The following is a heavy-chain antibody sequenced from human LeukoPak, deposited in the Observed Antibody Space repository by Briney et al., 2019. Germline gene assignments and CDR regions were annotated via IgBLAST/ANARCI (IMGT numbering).Heavy chain of an antibody. J-gene: IGHJ4*02. CDR2: IIPIFGTA. D-gene: IGHD3-10*01. Sequence: SVKVSCKASGGTFSSYAISWVRQAPGQGLEWMGRIIPIFGTANYAQKFQGRVTITTDESTSTANMELSSLRSEDTAVYYCARGFGPGAPFDYWGQGTLVTVSS. V-gene: IGHV1-69*05. CDR3: ARGFGPGAPFDY. CDR1: GGTFSSYA.